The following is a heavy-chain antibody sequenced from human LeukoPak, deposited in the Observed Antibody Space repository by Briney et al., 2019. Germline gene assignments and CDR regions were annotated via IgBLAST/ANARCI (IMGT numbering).Heavy chain of an antibody. Sequence: GASVKVSCKASGYTFTSYGISWVRQAPGQGLEWMGWISAYNGNTNYAQKLQGRVTMTTDTSTSTAYMELRSLRSDDTAVYYCARSVPYYDILTGYYLFGYWGQGTLVTVSS. V-gene: IGHV1-18*01. J-gene: IGHJ4*02. D-gene: IGHD3-9*01. CDR1: GYTFTSYG. CDR2: ISAYNGNT. CDR3: ARSVPYYDILTGYYLFGY.